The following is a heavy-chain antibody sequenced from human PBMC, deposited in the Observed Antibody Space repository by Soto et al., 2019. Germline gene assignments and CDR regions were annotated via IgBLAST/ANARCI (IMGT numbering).Heavy chain of an antibody. J-gene: IGHJ5*02. CDR1: GGSFSGYY. CDR2: INQSGST. V-gene: IGHV4-34*01. D-gene: IGHD6-13*01. CDR3: ARGLSGVIAAAGTPLWFDP. Sequence: PSETLSLTCAVYGGSFSGYYWSWIRQPPGKGLEWIGEINQSGSTNYNPSLKSRVTISVDTSKNQFSLKLSSVTAADTAVYYCARGLSGVIAAAGTPLWFDPWGQGTLVTAPQ.